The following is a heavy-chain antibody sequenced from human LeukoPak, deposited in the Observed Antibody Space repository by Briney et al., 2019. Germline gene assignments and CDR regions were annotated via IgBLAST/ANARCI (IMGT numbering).Heavy chain of an antibody. CDR3: ATWDDYGDYVAFEY. CDR1: GFTFSSYT. J-gene: IGHJ4*02. Sequence: GGSLRLSCAGSGFTFSSYTMNWVRQAPGKGLQWVSSISSSATYIYYADSVRGRFTISRDDAKNSLFLHMNSLRAEDTAVYYCATWDDYGDYVAFEYWGQGTLVTVSS. V-gene: IGHV3-21*01. D-gene: IGHD4-17*01. CDR2: ISSSATYI.